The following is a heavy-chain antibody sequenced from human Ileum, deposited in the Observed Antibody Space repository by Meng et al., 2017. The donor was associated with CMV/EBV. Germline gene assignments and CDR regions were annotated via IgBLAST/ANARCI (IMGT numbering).Heavy chain of an antibody. D-gene: IGHD2-15*01. J-gene: IGHJ5*02. V-gene: IGHV4-4*02. CDR3: AKLTFGSGRKGLDP. CDR1: GGSIRSRNW. CDR2: IYHSGNT. Sequence: SGGSIRSRNWWTWVRQPPGKGLEWIEEIYHSGNTNYSPSLKSRVTMSVDTSKNQFSLKLKSVTAADTAVYYCAKLTFGSGRKGLDPWGQGTLVTVSS.